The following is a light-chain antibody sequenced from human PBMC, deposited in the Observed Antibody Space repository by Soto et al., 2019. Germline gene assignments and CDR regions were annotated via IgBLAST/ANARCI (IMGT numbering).Light chain of an antibody. Sequence: DIQMTQSPSTLSASVGDRVTITCRASQSISTWLAWYQQKAGKAPKLLIYDASSLESGVASRFSGSGSGTEFPLTISSLQPDDFATYCCQQYNSYSQTFGQGTKVEIK. CDR1: QSISTW. J-gene: IGKJ1*01. CDR3: QQYNSYSQT. V-gene: IGKV1-5*01. CDR2: DAS.